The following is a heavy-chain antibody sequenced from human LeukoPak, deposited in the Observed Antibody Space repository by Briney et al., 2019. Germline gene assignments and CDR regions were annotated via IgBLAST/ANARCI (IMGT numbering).Heavy chain of an antibody. D-gene: IGHD3-10*01. V-gene: IGHV3-7*03. CDR2: IKQDGSEK. J-gene: IGHJ6*02. CDR1: GFTFGKYW. CDR3: ARDRRLVRGVILRSYYGMDV. Sequence: PGGSLRLSCVASGFTFGKYWMSWVRQAPGKGLEWVANIKQDGSEKYYVDSVKGRFTISRDNAKNSLYLQMNSLRAEDTAVYYCARDRRLVRGVILRSYYGMDVWGQGTTVTVSS.